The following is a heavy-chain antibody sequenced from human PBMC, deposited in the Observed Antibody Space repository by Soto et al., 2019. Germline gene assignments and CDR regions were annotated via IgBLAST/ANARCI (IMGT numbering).Heavy chain of an antibody. V-gene: IGHV1-18*01. D-gene: IGHD6-25*01. CDR2: ISPYNGDT. CDR1: GYTFTSYG. J-gene: IGHJ5*02. CDR3: VRDPSSGYRGWWDP. Sequence: QVQMVQSGNEVKKPGASVMVSCKTSGYTFTSYGVSWVRQAPGQGLEWIGLISPYNGDTLYARKFQGRVTVTADTATDTVYMELRSLTSDDTAVYYCVRDPSSGYRGWWDPWGQGTLVTVSS.